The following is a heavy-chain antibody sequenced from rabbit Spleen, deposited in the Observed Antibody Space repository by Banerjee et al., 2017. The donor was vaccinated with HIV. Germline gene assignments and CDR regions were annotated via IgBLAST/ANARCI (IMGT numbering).Heavy chain of an antibody. CDR3: ARDPTNYNTPSYFDL. CDR2: IYAGSSGNT. Sequence: QSLEESGGDLVKPGASLTLTCSASGFSFSGSYYMCWVRQAPGKGLECIACIYAGSSGNTYYASWAKGRFTISKTSSTTVTLQMTSLTAADTATYFCARDPTNYNTPSYFDLWGQGTLVTVS. D-gene: IGHD7-1*01. J-gene: IGHJ4*01. CDR1: GFSFSGSYY. V-gene: IGHV1S40*01.